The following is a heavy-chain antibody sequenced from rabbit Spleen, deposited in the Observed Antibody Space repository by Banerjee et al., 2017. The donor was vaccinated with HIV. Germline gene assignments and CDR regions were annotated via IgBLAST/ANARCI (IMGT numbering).Heavy chain of an antibody. J-gene: IGHJ6*01. D-gene: IGHD1-1*01. CDR3: ARDTSSSFSSYGMDL. CDR1: GVSFSGDSY. V-gene: IGHV1S40*01. CDR2: IDIGSSGFT. Sequence: VESGGDLVKPGASLTLTCIASGVSFSGDSYMCWVRQAPGKGLEWIVCIDIGSSGFTYFASWAKGRFTISKTSSTTVTLQMTSLTAADTATYFCARDTSSSFSSYGMDLWGPGTLVTVS.